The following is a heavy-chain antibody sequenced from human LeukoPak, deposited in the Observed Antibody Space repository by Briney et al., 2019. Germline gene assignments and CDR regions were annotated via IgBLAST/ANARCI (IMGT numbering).Heavy chain of an antibody. J-gene: IGHJ4*02. V-gene: IGHV4-59*01. CDR3: ARDHSSAFDY. CDR2: IYYSGST. CDR1: GGSISSYY. Sequence: SETLSLTCTVSGGSISSYYWSWLRQPPGKGLEWVGDIYYSGSTNYNPSLTSRVTISVDTSKNQFSLKLSSVSAADTAVYYCARDHSSAFDYWGQGTLVTVSS.